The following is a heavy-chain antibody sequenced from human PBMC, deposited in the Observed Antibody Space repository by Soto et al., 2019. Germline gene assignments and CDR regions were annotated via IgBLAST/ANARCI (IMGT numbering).Heavy chain of an antibody. CDR3: TTLTSIASRVDY. CDR1: GFTFSNAW. Sequence: GGSLRLSCAASGFTFSNAWMSWVRQAPGKGLEWVGRIKSKTDGGTTDYAAPVKGRFTISRDDSKNTLYLQMNSLKTEDTAVYYCTTLTSIASRVDYWGQGTLVTDSS. V-gene: IGHV3-15*01. D-gene: IGHD6-6*01. CDR2: IKSKTDGGTT. J-gene: IGHJ4*02.